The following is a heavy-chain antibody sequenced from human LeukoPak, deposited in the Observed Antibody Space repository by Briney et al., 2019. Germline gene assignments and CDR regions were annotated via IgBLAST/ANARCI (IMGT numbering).Heavy chain of an antibody. V-gene: IGHV4-34*01. CDR2: INHSGST. J-gene: IGHJ5*02. CDR3: AIGSLNWFDR. Sequence: PSETLSLTCAVYGGSFSGYYWSWIRQPPGKGLEWIGEINHSGSTNYNPSLKSRVTISVDTSKNQFSLKLSSVTAAGTAVYYCAIGSLNWFDRWGQGTLVTVSS. CDR1: GGSFSGYY. D-gene: IGHD3-16*01.